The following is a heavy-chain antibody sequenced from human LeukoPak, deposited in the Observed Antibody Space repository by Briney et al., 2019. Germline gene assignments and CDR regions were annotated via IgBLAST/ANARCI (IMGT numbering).Heavy chain of an antibody. V-gene: IGHV3-30-3*01. CDR1: GFTFSSYA. D-gene: IGHD5-18*01. Sequence: GGSLRLSCAASGFTFSSYAMHWVRQARGKGLEWVAVISYDGSNKYYADSVKGRFTISRDNSKNTLYLQMNSLRAEDTAVYYCASRKDTPHLPDYWGQGTLVTVSS. CDR2: ISYDGSNK. CDR3: ASRKDTPHLPDY. J-gene: IGHJ4*02.